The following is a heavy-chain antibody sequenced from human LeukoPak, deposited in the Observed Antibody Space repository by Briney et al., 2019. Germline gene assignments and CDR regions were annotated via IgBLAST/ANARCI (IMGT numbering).Heavy chain of an antibody. CDR2: INHSGST. J-gene: IGHJ6*03. V-gene: IGHV4-34*01. CDR1: GGSFSGYY. CDR3: ARVDGRDGYNYDYYYYMDV. D-gene: IGHD5-24*01. Sequence: PSETLSLTCAVYGGSFSGYYWSWIRQPPGKGLEWIGEINHSGSTNYNPSLKSRVTISVDTSKNQFSLKLSSVTAADTAVYYCARVDGRDGYNYDYYYYMDVWGKGTTVTVSS.